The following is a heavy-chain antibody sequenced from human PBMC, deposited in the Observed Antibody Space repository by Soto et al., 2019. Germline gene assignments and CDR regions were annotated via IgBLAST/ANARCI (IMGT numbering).Heavy chain of an antibody. CDR1: GYTFTSYG. CDR2: INGYNGNT. Sequence: QVQLEQSGAEVKKPGDSMKVSCKAYGYTFTSYGISWVRQAPGQGLEWMGWINGYNGNTDYPQKVQGRVTMTTDTSTSPAYMELRSLRSDDTAVYYCAREGSAPYYYYGMDVWGQGTTGTVSS. J-gene: IGHJ6*02. CDR3: AREGSAPYYYYGMDV. D-gene: IGHD6-19*01. V-gene: IGHV1-18*01.